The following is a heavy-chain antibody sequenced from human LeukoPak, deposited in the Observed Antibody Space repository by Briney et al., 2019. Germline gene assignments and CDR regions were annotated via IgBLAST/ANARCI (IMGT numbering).Heavy chain of an antibody. CDR2: IKQDGSEK. D-gene: IGHD6-19*01. J-gene: IGHJ4*02. Sequence: GGSLRLSCAASGFTFSSYWMSWVRQAPGKGLEWVANIKQDGSEKYYVDSVKGRFTISRDNAKNSLYLQMNSLRAEDTAVYYCAKDRGTYSSGWYYFDYWGQGTLVTVSS. CDR1: GFTFSSYW. V-gene: IGHV3-7*01. CDR3: AKDRGTYSSGWYYFDY.